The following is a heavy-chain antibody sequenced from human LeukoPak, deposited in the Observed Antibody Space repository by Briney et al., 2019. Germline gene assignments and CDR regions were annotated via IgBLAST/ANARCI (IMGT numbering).Heavy chain of an antibody. CDR2: IYWDDDK. CDR1: GFSLSTSGVG. D-gene: IGHD3-16*02. CDR3: AHVMITFGGVIVRIEYFQH. Sequence: SGPTLVNPTQTLTLTCTFSGFSLSTSGVGVGWVRQPPGKALEWLALIYWDDDKRYSPSLKSRLTITKDTSKNQVVLTMTNMVPVDTATYYCAHVMITFGGVIVRIEYFQHWGQGTLVTVSS. V-gene: IGHV2-5*02. J-gene: IGHJ1*01.